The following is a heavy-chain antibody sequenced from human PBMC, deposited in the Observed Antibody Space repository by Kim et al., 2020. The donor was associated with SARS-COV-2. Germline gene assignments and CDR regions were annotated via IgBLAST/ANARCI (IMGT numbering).Heavy chain of an antibody. D-gene: IGHD1-26*01. CDR3: AKSGEEGGSYYYFDY. CDR1: GFTFSSYA. Sequence: GGSLRLSCAASGFTFSSYAMSWVRQAPGKGLEWVSVIYSGGSSTYYADSVKGRFTISRDNSKNTLYLQMNSLRAEDTAVYYCAKSGEEGGSYYYFDYWGQGTLVTVSS. V-gene: IGHV3-23*03. J-gene: IGHJ4*02. CDR2: IYSGGSST.